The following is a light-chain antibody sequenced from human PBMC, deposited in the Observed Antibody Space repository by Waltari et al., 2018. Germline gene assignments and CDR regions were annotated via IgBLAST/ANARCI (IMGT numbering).Light chain of an antibody. CDR3: QQYNNWPPMST. V-gene: IGKV3-15*01. J-gene: IGKJ1*01. CDR1: QSGSSN. CDR2: GAS. Sequence: EIVMTQSPATLSVSPGERATLSCRASQSGSSNLAWYQQKPGQAPRLLIYGASTRATGTPARFSGSGSGTEFTLTISSMQSEDFAVYYCQQYNNWPPMSTFGQGTKVEIK.